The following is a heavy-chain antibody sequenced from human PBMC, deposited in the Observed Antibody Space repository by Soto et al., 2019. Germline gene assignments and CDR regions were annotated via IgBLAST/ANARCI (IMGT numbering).Heavy chain of an antibody. CDR2: IYHSGST. CDR3: ARHTPAISISDH. CDR1: GGSISSGGYF. D-gene: IGHD2-15*01. Sequence: SETLSLTCAVSGGSISSGGYFWSWIRQPPGKGLEWIGYIYHSGSTYYNPSLKSRVSISVDRSKNQFSLKLSSVTAADTAVYYCARHTPAISISDHWGQGTLVTVSS. J-gene: IGHJ4*02. V-gene: IGHV4-30-2*01.